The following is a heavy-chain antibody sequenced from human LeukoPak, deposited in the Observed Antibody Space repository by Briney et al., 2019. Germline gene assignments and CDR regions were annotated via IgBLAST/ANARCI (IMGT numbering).Heavy chain of an antibody. CDR1: ALTVSSYG. V-gene: IGHV3-30*03. J-gene: IGHJ4*02. CDR3: ACRWAGTGFGY. Sequence: PGGSLRLSWAASALTVSSYGIHWARQARGEGLEWVAAISYDGSNKCYADYVKGRFTISRDKAKNTVYLQMNSLRAEDTAVYYCACRWAGTGFGYWGQGTLGTGSS. D-gene: IGHD1-1*01. CDR2: ISYDGSNK.